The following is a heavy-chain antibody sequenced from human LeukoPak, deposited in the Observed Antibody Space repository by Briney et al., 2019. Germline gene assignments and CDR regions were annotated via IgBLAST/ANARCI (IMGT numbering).Heavy chain of an antibody. V-gene: IGHV3-53*01. CDR1: GFTVSSNY. Sequence: GGSLRLSCAASGFTVSSNYMSWVRQAPGKGLEWVSVIYSGGSTYYADSVKGRFTISRDNSKNTLYLQMNSLRAEDTAVYYCARGYHGSPVDYWGQGTLVTVSS. J-gene: IGHJ4*02. D-gene: IGHD3-10*01. CDR3: ARGYHGSPVDY. CDR2: IYSGGST.